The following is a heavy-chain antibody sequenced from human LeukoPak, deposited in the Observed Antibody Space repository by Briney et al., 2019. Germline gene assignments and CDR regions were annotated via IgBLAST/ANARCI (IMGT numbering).Heavy chain of an antibody. CDR2: ISSNGGST. CDR3: ARSRESGPGWYYYYYYMDV. Sequence: AGGSLRLSCAASGFTFSSYAMHWVRQAPGKGLEYVSAISSNGGSTYYANSVKGRFTISRDNSKNTLYLQMGSLRAEDMAVYYCARSRESGPGWYYYYYYMDVWGKGTTVTVSS. D-gene: IGHD3-3*01. CDR1: GFTFSSYA. J-gene: IGHJ6*03. V-gene: IGHV3-64*01.